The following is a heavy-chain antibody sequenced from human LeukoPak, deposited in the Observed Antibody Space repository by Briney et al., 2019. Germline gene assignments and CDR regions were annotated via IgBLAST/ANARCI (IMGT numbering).Heavy chain of an antibody. Sequence: GGSLRLSCAASGFNFSTYPMSWVRQAPGRGLEWVSAVSGSGAGTYYADSVKGRFTISIDNSKNTVYMQMNSLRDEDTALYYCAKEFLQRQLPDYWGQGTLVTVSS. D-gene: IGHD1-1*01. CDR1: GFNFSTYP. J-gene: IGHJ4*02. V-gene: IGHV3-23*01. CDR3: AKEFLQRQLPDY. CDR2: VSGSGAGT.